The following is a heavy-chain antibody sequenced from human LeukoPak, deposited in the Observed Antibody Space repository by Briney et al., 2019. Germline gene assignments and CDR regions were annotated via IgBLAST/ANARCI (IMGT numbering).Heavy chain of an antibody. Sequence: SVKVSCKASGGTFSSYGISWVRQAPGQGLEWMGRIIPIFDTANYAQKFQGRVTITTDESTSPAYMELSSLRSEDTAVYYCARDRGERDSSWSLPAHGFDIWGQGTMVTVSS. D-gene: IGHD6-13*01. CDR2: IIPIFDTA. V-gene: IGHV1-69*05. CDR3: ARDRGERDSSWSLPAHGFDI. CDR1: GGTFSSYG. J-gene: IGHJ3*02.